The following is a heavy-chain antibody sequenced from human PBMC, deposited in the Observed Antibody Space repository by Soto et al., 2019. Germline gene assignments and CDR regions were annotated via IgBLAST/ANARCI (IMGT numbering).Heavy chain of an antibody. CDR3: ARRSCTSPSCYMPFDY. V-gene: IGHV3-48*03. CDR2: ISSSGSTI. Sequence: EVQLVESGGGLVQPGGSLRLSCAASGFTFSTSEMNWVRQAPGKGLQWVSYISSSGSTIYYADSVKGRFTISRDNAKNSLYLQMNTLRAEDTAVYYCARRSCTSPSCYMPFDYWGQGTLVTVSS. D-gene: IGHD2-2*02. J-gene: IGHJ4*02. CDR1: GFTFSTSE.